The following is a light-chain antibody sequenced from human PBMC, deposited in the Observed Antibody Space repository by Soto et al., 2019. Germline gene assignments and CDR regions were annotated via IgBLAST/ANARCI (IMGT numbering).Light chain of an antibody. CDR1: QSITAR. CDR3: QQYNTFSLT. Sequence: DIRLTQSPSTLSASVADRVTITCRASQSITARLAWYQQKPGKAPKLLIYDASILERGVPSRFSGSGSGTEFTLTISTLQPDDFATYYCQQYNTFSLTSGGGTKVDIK. V-gene: IGKV1-5*01. J-gene: IGKJ4*01. CDR2: DAS.